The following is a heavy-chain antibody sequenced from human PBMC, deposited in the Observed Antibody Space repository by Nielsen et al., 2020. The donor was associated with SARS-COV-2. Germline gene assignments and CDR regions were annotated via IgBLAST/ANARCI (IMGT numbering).Heavy chain of an antibody. J-gene: IGHJ3*02. Sequence: GESLKISCAASGFTFNNFAMNWVRQAPGKGLERVSGISGSGFTTYYADSVRGRFTISRDNSKNTLYLQMDSLRGEDTAMYYCARASSTSYNAAFDMWGQGTMVTVSS. CDR2: ISGSGFTT. D-gene: IGHD1-1*01. V-gene: IGHV3-23*01. CDR1: GFTFNNFA. CDR3: ARASSTSYNAAFDM.